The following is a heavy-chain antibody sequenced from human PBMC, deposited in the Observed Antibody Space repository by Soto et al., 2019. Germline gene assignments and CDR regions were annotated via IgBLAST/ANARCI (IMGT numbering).Heavy chain of an antibody. V-gene: IGHV1-18*01. CDR3: ARTCRSGGSCYLEY. D-gene: IGHD2-15*01. CDR1: GYNFFSFG. J-gene: IGHJ4*02. Sequence: ASVKVSCKASGYNFFSFGISWVRQAPGQGLEWVGWVSVPSGDTSSAQNFQGRVTVTTDTSTSTAYLEVGSLRSDDTAVYYCARTCRSGGSCYLEYWGRGTLVTVSS. CDR2: VSVPSGDT.